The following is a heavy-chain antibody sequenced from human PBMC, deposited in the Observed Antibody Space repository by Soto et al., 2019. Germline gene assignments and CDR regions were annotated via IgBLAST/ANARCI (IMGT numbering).Heavy chain of an antibody. CDR3: VRVNFPVNWNYNWFHP. J-gene: IGHJ5*02. D-gene: IGHD1-7*01. V-gene: IGHV6-1*01. CDR2: TYYRSKWYN. Sequence: ASETLSLTCAISGDSVSSNSAAWNWIRQSPSRGLEWLGRTYYRSKWYNDYAVSVKSRISIDADTSKNQFSLQLSSVTPEDMAVYYCVRVNFPVNWNYNWFHPWGQGTLVTVSS. CDR1: GDSVSSNSAA.